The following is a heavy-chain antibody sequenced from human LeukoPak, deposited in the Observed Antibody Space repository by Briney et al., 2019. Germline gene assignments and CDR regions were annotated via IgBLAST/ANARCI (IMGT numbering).Heavy chain of an antibody. CDR2: ISLSSTYI. CDR1: GFTFTSFS. V-gene: IGHV3-21*01. CDR3: ARDHEEGNYGMDV. D-gene: IGHD6-13*01. J-gene: IGHJ6*02. Sequence: PGGSLRLSCAASGFTFTSFSMNWVRQAPGKGLEWVSSISLSSTYIFYADSVRGRFTISRDNAKSSLYLEMNSLRAEDTAVYYCARDHEEGNYGMDVWGQGTTVTVSS.